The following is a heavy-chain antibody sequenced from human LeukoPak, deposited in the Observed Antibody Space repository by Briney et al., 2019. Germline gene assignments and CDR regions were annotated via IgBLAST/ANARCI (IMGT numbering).Heavy chain of an antibody. V-gene: IGHV1-46*01. CDR1: GYTFTNSY. CDR3: ARGIAVAGTSAFDI. CDR2: INPDGGNT. D-gene: IGHD6-19*01. Sequence: GASVKVSCKASGYTFTNSYIHWVRQAPGQVLGWMGLINPDGGNTNYAQNFQGRVTLTRDTSISAAYMELSRLRSDDTAVYYCARGIAVAGTSAFDIWGQGTMVTVSS. J-gene: IGHJ3*02.